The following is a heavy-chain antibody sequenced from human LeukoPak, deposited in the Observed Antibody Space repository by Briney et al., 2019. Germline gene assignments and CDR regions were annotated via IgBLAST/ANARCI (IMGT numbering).Heavy chain of an antibody. CDR2: ISWNSGSI. CDR1: GFTFDDYA. J-gene: IGHJ3*02. CDR3: AKDFKQWLVSGAFDI. D-gene: IGHD6-19*01. Sequence: GGSLRLSCAASGFTFDDYAMHWVRQAPGKGLEWVSGISWNSGSISYADSVKGRFTISRDNAKNSLYLQMNSLRAEDMALYYCAKDFKQWLVSGAFDIWGQGTMVTVSS. V-gene: IGHV3-9*03.